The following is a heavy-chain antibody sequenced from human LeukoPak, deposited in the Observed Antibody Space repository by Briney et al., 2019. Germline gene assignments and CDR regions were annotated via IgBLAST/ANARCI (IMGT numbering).Heavy chain of an antibody. V-gene: IGHV3-23*01. J-gene: IGHJ3*02. CDR2: LSGSGEST. CDR1: GFTFNNYA. CDR3: VPEGFDI. Sequence: GGSLRLSCAASGFTFNNYAMTWVRQAPGKGLEWVSALSGSGESTYHADSVKGRLTISRDNSKNTLYLQMNSLRAEDTAVYYCVPEGFDIWGQGTMVTVSS.